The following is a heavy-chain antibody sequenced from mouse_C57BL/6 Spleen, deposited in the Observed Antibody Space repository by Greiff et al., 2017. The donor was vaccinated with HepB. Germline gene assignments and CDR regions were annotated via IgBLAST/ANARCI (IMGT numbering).Heavy chain of an antibody. CDR2: ISSGGDYI. D-gene: IGHD3-2*02. CDR1: GFTFSSYA. CDR3: TRETAQATWFAY. Sequence: EVQRVESGEGLVKPGGSLKLSCAASGFTFSSYAMSWVRQTPEKRLEWVAYISSGGDYIYYADTVKGRFTISRDNARNTLYLQMSSLKSEDTAMYYCTRETAQATWFAYWGQGTLVTVSA. V-gene: IGHV5-9-1*02. J-gene: IGHJ3*01.